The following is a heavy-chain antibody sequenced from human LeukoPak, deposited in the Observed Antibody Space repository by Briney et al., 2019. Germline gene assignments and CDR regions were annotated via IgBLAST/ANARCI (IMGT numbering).Heavy chain of an antibody. CDR2: ISSSGIV. D-gene: IGHD5-12*01. CDR3: ARIPLGYSGAYYFDY. CDR1: RGSLSGSIRSYY. J-gene: IGHJ4*02. V-gene: IGHV4-61*05. Sequence: SETLSLTCTVSRGSLSGSIRSYYWGWLRQRAGKGLEWIGYISSSGIVNAIPSLMSRVTISVDTSKNPFFLNLSSVSAADTAVYYCARIPLGYSGAYYFDYWGQGTLVTVSP.